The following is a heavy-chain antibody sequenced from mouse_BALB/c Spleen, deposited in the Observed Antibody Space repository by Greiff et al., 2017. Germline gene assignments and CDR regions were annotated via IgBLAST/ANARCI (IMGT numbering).Heavy chain of an antibody. J-gene: IGHJ2*01. CDR2: IYPGSGST. D-gene: IGHD2-1*01. CDR3: TRADYGNYYFDY. Sequence: LQQPGSELVRPGASVKLSCKASGYTFTSYWMHWVKQRHGQGLEWIGNIYPGSGSTNYDEKFKSKGTLTVDTSSSTAYMHLSSLTYEDSAVYYCTRADYGNYYFDYWGQGTTLTVSS. CDR1: GYTFTSYW. V-gene: IGHV1S22*01.